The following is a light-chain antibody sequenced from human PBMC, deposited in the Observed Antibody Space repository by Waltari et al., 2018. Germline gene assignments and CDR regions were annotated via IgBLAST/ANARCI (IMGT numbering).Light chain of an antibody. J-gene: IGKJ1*01. CDR2: GAS. CDR3: QQYNNWPPRVT. V-gene: IGKV3-15*01. CDR1: QSGSSN. Sequence: EIVMTQSPATLSVSPGERATLSCRASQSGSSNLAWYQQKPGQAPRLLIYGASTRATGIPARFSGSGSGTEFTLTISSLQSEDFAVYYCQQYNNWPPRVTFGQGTKVEIK.